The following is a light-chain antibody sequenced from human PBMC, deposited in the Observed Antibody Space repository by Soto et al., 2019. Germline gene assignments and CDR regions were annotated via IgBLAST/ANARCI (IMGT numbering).Light chain of an antibody. CDR3: QQYDSYSMT. CDR1: QSVGTN. J-gene: IGKJ1*01. Sequence: EIFMTQSPVIHSVALGERATLSRRASQSVGTNLAWYQQKPGQAPRLLIYGASSRATGIPDRFSGSGSGTDFTLTISRLQPDDFATYYCQQYDSYSMTFGQGTKVDI. V-gene: IGKV3D-15*01. CDR2: GAS.